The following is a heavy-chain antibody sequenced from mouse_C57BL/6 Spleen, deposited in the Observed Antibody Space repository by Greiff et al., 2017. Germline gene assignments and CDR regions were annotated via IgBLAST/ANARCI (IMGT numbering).Heavy chain of an antibody. CDR1: GYAFSSSW. V-gene: IGHV1-82*01. J-gene: IGHJ2*01. CDR3: ARSPITTVTPPDD. CDR2: IYPGDGDT. Sequence: QVQLQQSGPELVKPGASVKISCKASGYAFSSSWMNWVKQRPGKGLEWIGRIYPGDGDTNYNGKFKGKATLTADKSSSTAYMQLSSLTSEDSAVYFCARSPITTVTPPDDGGQGTTLTVSA. D-gene: IGHD1-1*01.